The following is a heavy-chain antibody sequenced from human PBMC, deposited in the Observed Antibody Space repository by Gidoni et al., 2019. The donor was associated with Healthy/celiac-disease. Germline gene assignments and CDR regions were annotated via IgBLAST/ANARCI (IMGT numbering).Heavy chain of an antibody. D-gene: IGHD3-10*01. CDR3: ARDPDLWFGIHYFDY. J-gene: IGHJ4*02. CDR2: ISSSSSYI. Sequence: EVQLVESGGGLVKPGGSLRISCAAAGFTFGSYRRNWVRQAPGKGLEWVSSISSSSSYIYYADSVKGRFTISRDNAKTSLYLQMNSLRAEDTAVYYCARDPDLWFGIHYFDYWGQGTLVTVSS. CDR1: GFTFGSYR. V-gene: IGHV3-21*01.